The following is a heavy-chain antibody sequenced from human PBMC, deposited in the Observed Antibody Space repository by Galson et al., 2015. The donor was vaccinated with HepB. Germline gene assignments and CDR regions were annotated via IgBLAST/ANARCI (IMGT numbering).Heavy chain of an antibody. CDR3: ARDRVPTRFVEWLPKGAFGLDV. J-gene: IGHJ6*02. Sequence: SLRLSCAASGFTFRNYAIHWVRQRPGRGLEWVAVISYDGKTDYYADSVKGRFTVSRDNPKNTNYLQMNSLRPEDTAVYYCARDRVPTRFVEWLPKGAFGLDVWGQGTTVTVS. CDR2: ISYDGKTD. D-gene: IGHD3-3*01. V-gene: IGHV3-30*04. CDR1: GFTFRNYA.